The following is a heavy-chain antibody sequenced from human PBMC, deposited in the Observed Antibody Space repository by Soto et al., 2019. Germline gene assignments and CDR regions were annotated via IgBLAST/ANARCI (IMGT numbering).Heavy chain of an antibody. Sequence: QVQLVQSGAEVKKPGSSVKVSCKASGGTFSSYAISWVRQAPGQGLEWMGGIIPIFGTANYARKFQGRVTITADESTSTAYMELSSLRSEDTAVYYCANYDSSGYYYVWNAFDIWGQGTMVTVSS. D-gene: IGHD3-22*01. CDR3: ANYDSSGYYYVWNAFDI. CDR1: GGTFSSYA. V-gene: IGHV1-69*01. J-gene: IGHJ3*02. CDR2: IIPIFGTA.